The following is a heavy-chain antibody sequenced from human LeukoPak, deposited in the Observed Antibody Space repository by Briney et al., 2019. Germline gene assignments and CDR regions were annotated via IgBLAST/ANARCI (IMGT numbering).Heavy chain of an antibody. V-gene: IGHV3-23*01. J-gene: IGHJ1*01. CDR3: AKTSSSWYPEYFQH. CDR2: VSGSGAPT. Sequence: GGSLRLSCAASGFSYSIHWMSWVRQAPGKGLEWVSTVSGSGAPTFYADSVKGRFTISRDIKNTLYLQMNSLRAEDTAVYYCAKTSSSWYPEYFQHWGQGTLVTVSS. D-gene: IGHD6-13*01. CDR1: GFSYSIHW.